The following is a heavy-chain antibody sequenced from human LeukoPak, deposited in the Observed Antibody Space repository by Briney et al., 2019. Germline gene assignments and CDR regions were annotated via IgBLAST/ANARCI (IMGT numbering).Heavy chain of an antibody. CDR3: ARDVFCGGDCDSPKSN. V-gene: IGHV3-7*01. J-gene: IGHJ4*02. Sequence: PGGSLRLSCAASGFTFRNYWMSWVRQAPGKGLEWVATINQDGSEKYHVDSVKGRFTISRDNAENSLFLQLNSLRAEDTAVYYCARDVFCGGDCDSPKSNSGQGTLVTVSS. D-gene: IGHD2-21*02. CDR2: INQDGSEK. CDR1: GFTFRNYW.